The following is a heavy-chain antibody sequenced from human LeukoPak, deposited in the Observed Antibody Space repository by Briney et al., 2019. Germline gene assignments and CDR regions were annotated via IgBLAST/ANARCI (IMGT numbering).Heavy chain of an antibody. CDR3: ARGSSDFWSGYFDY. CDR1: GGSISSGGYY. CDR2: IYHSGST. Sequence: PSETLSLTCTVSGGSISSGGYYWSWIRQPPGKGLEWIGYIYHSGSTYYNPSLKSRVTISVDRSKNQFSLKLSSVTAADTAVYYCARGSSDFWSGYFDYWGQGTLVTVSS. D-gene: IGHD3-3*01. J-gene: IGHJ4*02. V-gene: IGHV4-30-2*01.